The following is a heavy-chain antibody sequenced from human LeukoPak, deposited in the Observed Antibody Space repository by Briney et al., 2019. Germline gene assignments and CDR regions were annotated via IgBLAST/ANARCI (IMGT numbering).Heavy chain of an antibody. J-gene: IGHJ5*02. V-gene: IGHV1-3*04. Sequence: ASVKVSCKASGYTFSSHVMHWVRQAPGQRLEWMGWINTGNGNTQYSQKFQGRITITRDTSATTAYMELSSLRSEDTAVYYCARDYSGWSNYFGPWGQGTLVTVSS. CDR2: INTGNGNT. CDR1: GYTFSSHV. CDR3: ARDYSGWSNYFGP. D-gene: IGHD6-19*01.